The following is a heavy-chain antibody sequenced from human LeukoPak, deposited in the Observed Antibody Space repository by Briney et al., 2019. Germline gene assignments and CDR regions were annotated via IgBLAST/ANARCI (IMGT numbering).Heavy chain of an antibody. Sequence: GASVKVSCKASGYTFTSYGISWVRQAPGQGLEWMGWISAYNGNTNYAQKLQGRVTMTTDTSTSTAYMELRSLRSDDTAVYYCARWGIAVAGTIYYYYGMDVWGQGTTVTVSS. CDR3: ARWGIAVAGTIYYYYGMDV. J-gene: IGHJ6*02. D-gene: IGHD6-19*01. CDR2: ISAYNGNT. CDR1: GYTFTSYG. V-gene: IGHV1-18*01.